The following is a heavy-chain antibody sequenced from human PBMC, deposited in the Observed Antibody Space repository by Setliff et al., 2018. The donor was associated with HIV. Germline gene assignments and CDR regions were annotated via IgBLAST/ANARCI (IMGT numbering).Heavy chain of an antibody. CDR1: GFAFNIYS. D-gene: IGHD3-3*02. CDR3: ARRPGFISTGGWFDP. Sequence: PGGSLRLSCAASGFAFNIYSMNWVRQTPGKGLEWISYIDGYSNNIYYVDSVKGRFTISRDNSRNSLYLQMNSLRAEDTAVYYCARRPGFISTGGWFDPWGQGTLVTGSS. J-gene: IGHJ5*02. V-gene: IGHV3-48*04. CDR2: IDGYSNNI.